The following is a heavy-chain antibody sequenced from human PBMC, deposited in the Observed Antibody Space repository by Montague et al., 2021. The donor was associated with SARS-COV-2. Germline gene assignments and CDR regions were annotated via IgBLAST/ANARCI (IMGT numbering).Heavy chain of an antibody. J-gene: IGHJ4*02. D-gene: IGHD5-12*01. V-gene: IGHV4-61*02. CDR3: ARAHSGGWAHLDN. CDR1: GGSISSGSYY. Sequence: SLSLTCTVSGGSISSGSYYWSWIRQPAGKGLEWIGRIYTSGTTDYSFSLKSRATISVDTSKNQFSLKLTSVTAADTAVYYCARAHSGGWAHLDNWGQGSLVTVSS. CDR2: IYTSGTT.